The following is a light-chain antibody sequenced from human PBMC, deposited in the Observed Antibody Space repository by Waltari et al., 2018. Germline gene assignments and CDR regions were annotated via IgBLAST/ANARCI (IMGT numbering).Light chain of an antibody. CDR1: SSNIGSNR. CDR2: DDN. J-gene: IGLJ2*01. CDR3: GTWDSSLTAGV. Sequence: QSVLTQPPSVSAAPGQKVTISCSGSSSNIGSNRVSWYQQFPVPAPKLLIFDDNRRPSGTPDRFSGSKSGTSATLDITGLQTGDEADYYCGTWDSSLTAGVFGGGTKLTVL. V-gene: IGLV1-51*01.